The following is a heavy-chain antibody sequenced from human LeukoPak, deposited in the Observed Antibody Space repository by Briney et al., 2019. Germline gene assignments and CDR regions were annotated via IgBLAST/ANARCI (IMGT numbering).Heavy chain of an antibody. J-gene: IGHJ4*02. CDR2: ISGDGGST. CDR3: AKDQYYDSSGYSDY. Sequence: GGSLRLSCAASGFTFDDYAMHWVCQAPGKGLEWVSLISGDGGSTYYADSVKGRFTISRDNSKNSLYLQMNSLRTEDTALYYCAKDQYYDSSGYSDYWGQGTLVTVSS. CDR1: GFTFDDYA. V-gene: IGHV3-43*02. D-gene: IGHD3-22*01.